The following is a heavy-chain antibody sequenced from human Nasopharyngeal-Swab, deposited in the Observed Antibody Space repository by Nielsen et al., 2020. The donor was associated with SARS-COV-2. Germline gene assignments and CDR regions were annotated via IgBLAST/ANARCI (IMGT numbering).Heavy chain of an antibody. D-gene: IGHD6-19*01. CDR3: AREGYSSGWLDY. V-gene: IGHV3-53*01. Sequence: RQPPGKGLEWVSVIYSGGSTYYADSVKGRFTISRDNSKNTLYLQMNSLRAEDTAVYYCAREGYSSGWLDYWGQGTLVTVSS. CDR2: IYSGGST. J-gene: IGHJ4*02.